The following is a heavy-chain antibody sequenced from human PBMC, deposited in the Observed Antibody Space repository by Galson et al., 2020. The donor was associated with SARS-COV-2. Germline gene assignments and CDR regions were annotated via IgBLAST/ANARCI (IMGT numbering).Heavy chain of an antibody. D-gene: IGHD3-22*01. J-gene: IGHJ4*02. Sequence: SQTLSLTCTVSGGSISSGGYYWSWIRQHPGKGLEWIGYIYYSGSTYYNPSLKSRVTISVDTSKNQFSLKLSSVTAADTAVYYCARHAYYYDSSGYWARYFDYWGQGTLVTVSS. CDR1: GGSISSGGYY. CDR3: ARHAYYYDSSGYWARYFDY. CDR2: IYYSGST. V-gene: IGHV4-31*03.